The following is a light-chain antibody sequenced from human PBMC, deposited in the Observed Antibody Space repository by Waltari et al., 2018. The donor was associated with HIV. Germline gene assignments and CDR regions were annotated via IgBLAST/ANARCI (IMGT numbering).Light chain of an antibody. Sequence: SYDLTPPPSLSLSPGHTVRITCSGDALPYQSPPWYQQKPGQGPGQVIYKDNDRPAGIPGRFSGSTSGTTVTLTISGVQAEDEADYYCQSPDSTYTYRVFGGGTKLTVL. V-gene: IGLV3-25*03. CDR1: ALPYQS. CDR3: QSPDSTYTYRV. J-gene: IGLJ3*02. CDR2: KDN.